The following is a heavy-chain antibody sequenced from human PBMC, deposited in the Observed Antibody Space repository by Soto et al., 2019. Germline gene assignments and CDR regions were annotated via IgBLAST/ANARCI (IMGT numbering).Heavy chain of an antibody. D-gene: IGHD3-16*01. Sequence: QVQLVQSGAEVKKPGASVKVSCKASGYTFTNFGISWVRQAPGQGLEWMGWISAYNGNTNYAQNFQGRVTMTTDTPTSPASLELRSLRSDATAVYYCARGGPPIDYWGQGTLVTVSS. CDR1: GYTFTNFG. V-gene: IGHV1-18*01. CDR3: ARGGPPIDY. J-gene: IGHJ4*02. CDR2: ISAYNGNT.